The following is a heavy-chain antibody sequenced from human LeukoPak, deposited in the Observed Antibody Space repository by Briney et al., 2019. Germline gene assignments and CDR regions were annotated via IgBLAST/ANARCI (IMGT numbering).Heavy chain of an antibody. Sequence: SLTPSCAASAFTFSSYSMNWVRQPPRKVREWVSSIISISTYIYYTNSVTGRFTISRDNAKNSLYLQMYMLRAEVRAVYYCANSTPRKYCGGGRCYLTEYWGQGTLVTVSS. D-gene: IGHD2-15*01. V-gene: IGHV3-21*01. CDR1: AFTFSSYS. J-gene: IGHJ4*02. CDR3: ANSTPRKYCGGGRCYLTEY. CDR2: IISISTYI.